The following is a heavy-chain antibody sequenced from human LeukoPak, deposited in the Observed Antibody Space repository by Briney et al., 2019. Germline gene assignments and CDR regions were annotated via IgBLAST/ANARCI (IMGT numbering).Heavy chain of an antibody. CDR3: AKCVDDFWSGYYCGIDY. D-gene: IGHD3-3*01. CDR2: IRYDGSNK. Sequence: GGSLRLSCAASGFTFSSYAMHWVRQAPGKGLEWVAFIRYDGSNKYYADSVKGRFTISRDNSKNTLYLQMNSLRAEDTAVYYCAKCVDDFWSGYYCGIDYWGQGTLVTVSS. V-gene: IGHV3-30*02. CDR1: GFTFSSYA. J-gene: IGHJ4*02.